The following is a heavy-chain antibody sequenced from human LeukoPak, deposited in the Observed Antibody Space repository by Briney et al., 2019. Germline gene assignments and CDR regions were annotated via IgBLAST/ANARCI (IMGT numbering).Heavy chain of an antibody. CDR1: GGSISPNY. CDR3: ARERTHGGHSNYYHYGVDV. CDR2: MYSSGSP. V-gene: IGHV4-59*01. Sequence: SETLSLTCAVSGGSISPNYWSWIRQPPGKGLEWIGYMYSSGSPNYNPSLKSRVTISVDTSKNQISLILSSVTAADTAVYYCARERTHGGHSNYYHYGVDVWGQGTTVTVSS. D-gene: IGHD4-23*01. J-gene: IGHJ6*02.